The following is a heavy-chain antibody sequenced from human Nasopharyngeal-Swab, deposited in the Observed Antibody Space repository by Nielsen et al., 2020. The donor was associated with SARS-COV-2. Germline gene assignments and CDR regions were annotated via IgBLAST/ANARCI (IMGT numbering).Heavy chain of an antibody. J-gene: IGHJ4*02. D-gene: IGHD3-3*01. CDR1: GYTFTGYY. V-gene: IGHV1-2*06. Sequence: ASVKVSCKASGYTFTGYYMHWVRQAPGQGLEWMGRINPKSGGTNYAQKFQGRVTMTRDTSISTAHMELSRLRSDDTAVYYCARAAGQDFWSGYLPEIYYFDYWGQGTLVTVSS. CDR3: ARAAGQDFWSGYLPEIYYFDY. CDR2: INPKSGGT.